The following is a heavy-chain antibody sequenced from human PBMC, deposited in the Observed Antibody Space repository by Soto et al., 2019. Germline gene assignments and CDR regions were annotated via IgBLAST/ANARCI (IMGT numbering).Heavy chain of an antibody. CDR3: ARPIAAAAYDY. V-gene: IGHV4-34*01. J-gene: IGHJ4*02. CDR2: INHSGST. D-gene: IGHD6-13*01. CDR1: GGSFSGYY. Sequence: TLSLTCAVYGGSFSGYYWSWIRQPPGKGLEWIGEINHSGSTNYNPSLKSRVTISVDTSKNQFSLKLSSVTAADTAVYYCARPIAAAAYDYWGQGTLVTVSS.